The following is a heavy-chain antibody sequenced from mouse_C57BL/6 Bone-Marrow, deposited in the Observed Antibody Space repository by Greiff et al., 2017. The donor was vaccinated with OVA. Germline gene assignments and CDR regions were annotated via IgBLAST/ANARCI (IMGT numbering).Heavy chain of an antibody. V-gene: IGHV1-82*01. CDR3: AIGNPGYFDV. J-gene: IGHJ1*03. D-gene: IGHD2-1*01. CDR1: GYAFSSSW. CDR2: IYPGDGDT. Sequence: VQLQQSGPELVKPGASVKISCKASGYAFSSSWMNWVKQRPGKGLEWIGRIYPGDGDTNYNGKFKGKATLTADKSSSTAYMQLSSLTSEDSAVYFCAIGNPGYFDVWGTGTTVTVSS.